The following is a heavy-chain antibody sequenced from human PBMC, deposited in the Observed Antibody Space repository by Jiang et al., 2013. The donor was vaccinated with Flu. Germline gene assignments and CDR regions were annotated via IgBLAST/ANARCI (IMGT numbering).Heavy chain of an antibody. CDR3: AKVAYYDSTGHYLDY. V-gene: IGHV3-23*04. Sequence: VQLVESGGGLVQPGGSLRLSCAASGFAFSSYAMSWVRQAPGKGLEWVSGISGSGGDTFSADSVKGRITISRDNSKNTVYLQMNSLRAEDTAVYYCAKVAYYDSTGHYLDYWGQGTLVTVSS. CDR1: GFAFSSYA. CDR2: ISGSGGDT. J-gene: IGHJ4*02. D-gene: IGHD3-22*01.